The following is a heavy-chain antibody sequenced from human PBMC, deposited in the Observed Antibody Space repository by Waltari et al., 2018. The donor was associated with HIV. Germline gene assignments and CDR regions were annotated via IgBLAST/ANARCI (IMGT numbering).Heavy chain of an antibody. CDR3: AKLGNYNWLDP. D-gene: IGHD7-27*01. J-gene: IGHJ5*02. CDR1: GYIFTKYA. V-gene: IGHV7-4-1*02. CDR2: IITITGNP. Sequence: QVQLVQSGSELKKPGASVKVSCKASGYIFTKYAMNWVRQAPGQGLEWMGWIITITGNPTYAQGFTGRFVFSLDTSVSTAYLQISSLKPEDTAVYYCAKLGNYNWLDPWGQGTLVTVSS.